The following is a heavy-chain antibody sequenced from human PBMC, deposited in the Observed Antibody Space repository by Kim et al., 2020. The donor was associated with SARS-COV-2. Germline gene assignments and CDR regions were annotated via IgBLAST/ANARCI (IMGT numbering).Heavy chain of an antibody. J-gene: IGHJ4*02. D-gene: IGHD6-13*01. Sequence: YVDSVKGRFTISRDNAKNSLYLQMNSLRAEDTAVYYCAREGQQQLVPDYWGQGTLVTVSS. V-gene: IGHV3-7*01. CDR3: AREGQQQLVPDY.